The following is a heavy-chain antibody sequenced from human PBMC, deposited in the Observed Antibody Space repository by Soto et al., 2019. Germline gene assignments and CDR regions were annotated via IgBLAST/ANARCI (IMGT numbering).Heavy chain of an antibody. CDR3: ARYTDTYYSY. V-gene: IGHV4-59*01. CDR2: IHYSGST. J-gene: IGHJ4*02. CDR1: GGTISGYY. D-gene: IGHD1-26*01. Sequence: SETPYLTCTVSGGTISGYYWSWVRQPPGKGLEWIGNIHYSGSTKYNPPLKSRVTMSVDTSKNQFSLSLISLTAADTAVYYCARYTDTYYSYWGQGTPVTVSS.